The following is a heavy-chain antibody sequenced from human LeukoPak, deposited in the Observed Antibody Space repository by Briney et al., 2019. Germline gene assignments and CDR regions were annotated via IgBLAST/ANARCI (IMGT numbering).Heavy chain of an antibody. CDR2: IYPGDSDS. Sequence: GESLKISCKGSGYSFTNYWIGWVRQMPGKGLEWLGIIYPGDSDSRYSPSFQSQVSISADSSLSTAYLQWSSLRASDTAMYYCARGVIPAARSNWFDPWGQGTLVTVSS. V-gene: IGHV5-51*01. CDR1: GYSFTNYW. CDR3: ARGVIPAARSNWFDP. D-gene: IGHD2-2*01. J-gene: IGHJ5*02.